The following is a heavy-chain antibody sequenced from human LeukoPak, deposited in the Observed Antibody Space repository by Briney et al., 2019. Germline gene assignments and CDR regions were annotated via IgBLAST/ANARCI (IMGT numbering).Heavy chain of an antibody. CDR2: TYYRSKWYN. CDR3: ARLRRGSGYYGSGSYYNAFDY. V-gene: IGHV6-1*01. CDR1: GDSVSSNSAA. Sequence: SQTLSLTCAISGDSVSSNSAAWNWIRQSPSRGLEWLGRTYYRSKWYNDYAVSVKSRITINPDTSKNQFSLQLNSVTPEDTAVYYCARLRRGSGYYGSGSYYNAFDYWGQGTLVTVSS. D-gene: IGHD3-10*01. J-gene: IGHJ4*02.